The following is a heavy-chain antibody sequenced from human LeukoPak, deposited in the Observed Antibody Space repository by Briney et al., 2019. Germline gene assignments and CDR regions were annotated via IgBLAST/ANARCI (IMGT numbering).Heavy chain of an antibody. V-gene: IGHV1-69*05. J-gene: IGHJ3*02. CDR1: GGTFSSYA. Sequence: ASVKVSCKASGGTFSSYAISWVRQAPGQGLEWMGRIIPIFGTANYAQKLQGRVTMTTDTSTSTAYMELRSLRSDDTAVYYCARDVYYYDSSGQSSSRAFDIWGQGTMVTVSS. D-gene: IGHD3-22*01. CDR2: IIPIFGTA. CDR3: ARDVYYYDSSGQSSSRAFDI.